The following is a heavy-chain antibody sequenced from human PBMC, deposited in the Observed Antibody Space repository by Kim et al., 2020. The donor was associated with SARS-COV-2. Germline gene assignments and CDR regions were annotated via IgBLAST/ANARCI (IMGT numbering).Heavy chain of an antibody. J-gene: IGHJ4*02. CDR3: ARVSSDYGSGSFDY. Sequence: NPSLKSRVTISVNTSKNQFSLKLSSVTAADTAVYYCARVSSDYGSGSFDYWGQGTLVTVSS. D-gene: IGHD3-10*01. V-gene: IGHV4-59*01.